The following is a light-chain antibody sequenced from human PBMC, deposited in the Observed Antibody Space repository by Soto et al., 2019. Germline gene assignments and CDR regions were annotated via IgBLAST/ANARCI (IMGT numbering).Light chain of an antibody. CDR3: PQCYTTPPT. Sequence: DIVMTQSPDSLAVSLGERATINCKSSQSVLYSSNNKNYINWYQQKPGQPPKLPIYWASTRESGVPDRFSGSGSGTDVTLTITSLQAEDVAFYDCPQCYTTPPTFGQGTKVEIK. J-gene: IGKJ1*01. V-gene: IGKV4-1*01. CDR2: WAS. CDR1: QSVLYSSNNKNY.